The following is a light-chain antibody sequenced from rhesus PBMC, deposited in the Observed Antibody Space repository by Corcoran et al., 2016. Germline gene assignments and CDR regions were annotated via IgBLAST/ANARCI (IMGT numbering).Light chain of an antibody. CDR3: CSYTNSNSDI. Sequence: QAAPTQPPSVSGSPGQSVTISCIGSSNDIGGNGYVSWYHHHPGKAPKLIIFGVTRRPSGVSDRFSGAKSGNTASLTISGLQAEDDGDYYCCSYTNSNSDIFGPGTRLTVL. V-gene: IGLV2S7*01. CDR2: GVT. J-gene: IGLJ1*01. CDR1: SNDIGGNGY.